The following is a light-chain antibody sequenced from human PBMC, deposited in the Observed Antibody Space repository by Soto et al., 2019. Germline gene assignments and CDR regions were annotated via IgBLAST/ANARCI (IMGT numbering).Light chain of an antibody. J-gene: IGKJ1*01. Sequence: DIVLTQSPGTLSLSPGERATLSCRASESVSNNYLAWYQQRPGPAPRLLISGASIRDTDIPGRFGGHGSGTDFILSINRLEPEDSAVYYCQQYCGSPWTFGQGTKVEI. CDR3: QQYCGSPWT. CDR1: ESVSNNY. V-gene: IGKV3-20*01. CDR2: GAS.